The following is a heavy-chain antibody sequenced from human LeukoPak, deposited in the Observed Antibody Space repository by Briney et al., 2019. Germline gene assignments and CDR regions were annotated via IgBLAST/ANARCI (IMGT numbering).Heavy chain of an antibody. Sequence: ASVKVSCTASGYTFTSYYIHWVRLAPGQGLEWMGIINPAGGSTTYAQKFQGSRLTLTRDTSTSTVYMELSSLRSEDTAVYYCARGRGVHDSHTYDYFDYWGQGSLVTVSS. CDR1: GYTFTSYY. CDR2: INPAGGST. D-gene: IGHD3-22*01. CDR3: ARGRGVHDSHTYDYFDY. J-gene: IGHJ4*02. V-gene: IGHV1-46*01.